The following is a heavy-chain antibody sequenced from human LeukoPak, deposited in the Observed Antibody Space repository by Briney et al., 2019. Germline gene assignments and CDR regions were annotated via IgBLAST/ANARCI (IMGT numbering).Heavy chain of an antibody. J-gene: IGHJ4*02. CDR2: IYHTGST. CDR3: ASRKLGNDY. Sequence: SETLSLTCTISGGSVSDYYWSWIRQSPGRGLEWIGYIYHTGSTSYSPSLKSRVTISADTSQNQFSLKLSSVTAADTAVYYCASRKLGNDYWGQGTLVTVSS. CDR1: GGSVSDYY. V-gene: IGHV4-59*02. D-gene: IGHD7-27*01.